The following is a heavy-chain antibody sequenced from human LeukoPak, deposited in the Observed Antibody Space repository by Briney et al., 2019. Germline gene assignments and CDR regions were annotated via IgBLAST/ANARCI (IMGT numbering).Heavy chain of an antibody. CDR2: VNTDGRIT. Sequence: GGSLRLSCAASGFTFDNYWFHWVRRLPGRGLVWVARVNTDGRITTYADSVKGRFTISRDNTKNTVHLQMHSLRVEDTAVYYCARARPGSYLDFWGQRALVTVSS. CDR3: ARARPGSYLDF. J-gene: IGHJ4*02. D-gene: IGHD1-26*01. V-gene: IGHV3-74*03. CDR1: GFTFDNYW.